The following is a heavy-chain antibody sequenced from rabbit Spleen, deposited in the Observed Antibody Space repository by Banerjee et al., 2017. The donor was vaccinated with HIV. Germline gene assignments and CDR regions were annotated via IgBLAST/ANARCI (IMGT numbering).Heavy chain of an antibody. CDR3: AREKSGNHGHDL. CDR2: IDPIFGIT. Sequence: EQLEESGGDLVKPGASLTLTCTASGLDFSSSDWIYWVRQAPGKGLEWIGYIDPIFGITYFANWAKGRFTISKTSSTTVTLQMTSLTAADTATYFCAREKSGNHGHDLWGPGPWSPS. CDR1: GLDFSSSDW. J-gene: IGHJ4*01. D-gene: IGHD3-1*01. V-gene: IGHV1S45*01.